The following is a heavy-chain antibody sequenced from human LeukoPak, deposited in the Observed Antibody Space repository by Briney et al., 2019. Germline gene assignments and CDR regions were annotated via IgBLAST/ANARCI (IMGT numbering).Heavy chain of an antibody. CDR1: GFTFSTSA. Sequence: GGSLRLSCAASGFTFSTSAVHWIRQAPGRGLEWVAVISIDGNNPNYADSVKGRFTISRDNSKNALYLQMTSLKTDDTAVYFCARYLFSDFYFDHWGQGTLVTVSS. V-gene: IGHV3-30*01. D-gene: IGHD2-21*01. CDR3: ARYLFSDFYFDH. CDR2: ISIDGNNP. J-gene: IGHJ4*02.